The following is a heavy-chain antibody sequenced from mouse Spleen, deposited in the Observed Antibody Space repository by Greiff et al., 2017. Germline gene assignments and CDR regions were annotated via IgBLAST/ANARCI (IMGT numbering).Heavy chain of an antibody. D-gene: IGHD5-5*01. J-gene: IGHJ1*01. CDR2: ISYSGST. Sequence: DVKLVESGPGMVKPSHSLSLTCTVTGYSITSGYDWHWIRHFPGNKLEWMGYISYSGSTNYNPSLKSRISITHDTSKNHFFLKLNSVTTEDTATYYCARGPYLYWYFDVWGAGTTVTVSS. CDR1: GYSITSGYD. CDR3: ARGPYLYWYFDV. V-gene: IGHV3-1*01.